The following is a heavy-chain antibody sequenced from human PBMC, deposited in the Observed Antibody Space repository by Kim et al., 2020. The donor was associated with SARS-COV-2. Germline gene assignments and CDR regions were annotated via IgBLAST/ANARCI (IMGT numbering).Heavy chain of an antibody. J-gene: IGHJ4*02. V-gene: IGHV4-59*01. CDR3: ARTIDYGDYVFDY. Sequence: SETLSLICTVSGGSISSYYWSWIRQPPGKGLEWIGYIYYSGSTNYNPSLKSRVTISVDTSKNQFSLKLSSVTAADTAVYYCARTIDYGDYVFDYWGQGTL. CDR2: IYYSGST. D-gene: IGHD4-17*01. CDR1: GGSISSYY.